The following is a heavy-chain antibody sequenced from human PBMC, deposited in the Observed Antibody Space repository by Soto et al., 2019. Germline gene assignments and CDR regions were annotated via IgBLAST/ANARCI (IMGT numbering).Heavy chain of an antibody. J-gene: IGHJ3*01. CDR1: GVTFSNAW. CDR2: IKSKTEGGTT. V-gene: IGHV3-15*01. D-gene: IGHD1-26*01. Sequence: EVQLVESGGGLVKPGGSLRLSCAASGVTFSNAWMSWVRQAPGKGLEWVGRIKSKTEGGTTDYAAPVKGRFTISRDDSTITLYLQMNCLKTEDTAVYYCTTYLVGAFWGQGTMVTVSS. CDR3: TTYLVGAF.